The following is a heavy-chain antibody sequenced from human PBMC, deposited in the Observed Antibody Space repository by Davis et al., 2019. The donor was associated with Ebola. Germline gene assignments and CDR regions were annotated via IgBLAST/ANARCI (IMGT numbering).Heavy chain of an antibody. CDR2: IWYDGSNK. Sequence: GESLKISCAASGFTFSSYAMHWVRQAPGKGLEWVAVIWYDGSNKYYADSVKGRFTISRDNSKNTLYLQMNSLRAEDTAVYYCAKDLAYDGIDYWGQGTLVTVSS. V-gene: IGHV3-30*04. J-gene: IGHJ4*02. CDR1: GFTFSSYA. D-gene: IGHD5-12*01. CDR3: AKDLAYDGIDY.